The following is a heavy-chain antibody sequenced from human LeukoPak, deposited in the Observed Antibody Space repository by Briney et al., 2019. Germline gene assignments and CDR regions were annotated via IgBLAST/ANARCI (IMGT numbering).Heavy chain of an antibody. CDR1: GFTFSSYA. J-gene: IGHJ4*02. CDR3: AKRGYSYGLFDF. CDR2: ISGSGGST. Sequence: PGGSLRLSCAASGFTFSSYAMNWVRQAPGKGLEWVSVISGSGGSTYYADSVKGRFTISRDSSKNTLYLQMNSLRAEDTAVYYCAKRGYSYGLFDFWGQGTLVTVSS. D-gene: IGHD5-18*01. V-gene: IGHV3-23*01.